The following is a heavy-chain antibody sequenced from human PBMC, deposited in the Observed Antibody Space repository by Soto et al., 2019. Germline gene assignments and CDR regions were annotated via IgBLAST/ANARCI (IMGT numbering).Heavy chain of an antibody. V-gene: IGHV1-18*01. CDR3: ARVRSIAVPEGP. Sequence: QVQLVQSGAEVKKPGASVKVSCKGSGYTFSNYGFNWVRQAPGQGLEWVGWVSADNGYTKSAQNFQDRLIMTTDTSTNTAYMELRGLRPDDTALYYCARVRSIAVPEGPWGQGTLVTVSS. J-gene: IGHJ4*02. CDR2: VSADNGYT. D-gene: IGHD6-19*01. CDR1: GYTFSNYG.